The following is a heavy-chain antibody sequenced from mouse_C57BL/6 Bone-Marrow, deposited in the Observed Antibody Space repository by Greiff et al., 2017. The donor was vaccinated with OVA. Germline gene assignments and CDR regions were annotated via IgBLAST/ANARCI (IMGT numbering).Heavy chain of an antibody. J-gene: IGHJ2*01. CDR1: GFNIKDDY. CDR3: TAPHTDYFDY. Sequence: VHVKQSGAELVRPGASVKLSCTASGFNIKDDYMHWVKQRPEQGLEWIGWIDPENGDTEYASKFQGKATITADTSSNTAYLQLSSLTSEDTAVYYCTAPHTDYFDYWGQGTTLTVSS. V-gene: IGHV14-4*01. D-gene: IGHD1-1*01. CDR2: IDPENGDT.